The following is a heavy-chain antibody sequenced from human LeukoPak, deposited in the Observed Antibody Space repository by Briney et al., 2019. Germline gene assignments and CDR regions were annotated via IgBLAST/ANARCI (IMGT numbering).Heavy chain of an antibody. Sequence: PGGSLRLSCAASGFTFTTYAMTWVRQAPGKGLEWVSGISDSGTNTYNADSVRGRFTISRDNSKNTLYLQMNSLRAEDTAVYYCANSDTAMGDYDYWGQGTLVTVSS. J-gene: IGHJ4*02. CDR1: GFTFTTYA. D-gene: IGHD5-18*01. CDR3: ANSDTAMGDYDY. V-gene: IGHV3-23*01. CDR2: ISDSGTNT.